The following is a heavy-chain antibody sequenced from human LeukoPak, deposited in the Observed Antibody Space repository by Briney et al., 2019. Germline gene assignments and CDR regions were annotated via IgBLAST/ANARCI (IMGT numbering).Heavy chain of an antibody. V-gene: IGHV4-34*01. CDR2: INHSGSI. CDR3: ARGAQTYYDKAPVDY. Sequence: SETLSLTCAVYGGSFSGYYWSWIRQPPGKGLEWIGEINHSGSINYNPSLKSRVTISVDTSKSQFSLKLNSMTAADTAVYYCARGAQTYYDKAPVDYWGQGTLVTVSS. CDR1: GGSFSGYY. D-gene: IGHD3-22*01. J-gene: IGHJ4*02.